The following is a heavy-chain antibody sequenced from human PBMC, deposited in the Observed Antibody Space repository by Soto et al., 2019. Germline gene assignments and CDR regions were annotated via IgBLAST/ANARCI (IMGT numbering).Heavy chain of an antibody. J-gene: IGHJ6*02. D-gene: IGHD4-17*01. V-gene: IGHV3-33*01. Sequence: GGSLRVSCAAAGFTFSSYGMHWVRQDPGKGLEWVAVIWYDGSNKYYADSVKGRFTISRDNSKNTLYLQMNSLRAEDTAVYYCARDPAYGDYRFYYYYGMDVWGQGTTVTVSS. CDR3: ARDPAYGDYRFYYYYGMDV. CDR2: IWYDGSNK. CDR1: GFTFSSYG.